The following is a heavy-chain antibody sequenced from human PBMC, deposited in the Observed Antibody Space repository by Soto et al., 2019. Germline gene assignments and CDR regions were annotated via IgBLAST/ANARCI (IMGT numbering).Heavy chain of an antibody. CDR1: GYTFTGYA. Sequence: QVQLVQSGAEEKKPGASVKVSCKASGYTFTGYAMHWVRQAPGQRLGWMGWINAGNGNAKYSQKFQDRVTITRDTSASTAYMELSSLRSEDTAVYYCARAVAVPADFDYWGQGTLVTVSS. CDR3: ARAVAVPADFDY. D-gene: IGHD6-19*01. J-gene: IGHJ4*02. V-gene: IGHV1-3*05. CDR2: INAGNGNA.